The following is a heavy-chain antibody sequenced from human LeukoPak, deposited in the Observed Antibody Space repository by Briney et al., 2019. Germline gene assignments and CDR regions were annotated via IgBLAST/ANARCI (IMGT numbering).Heavy chain of an antibody. V-gene: IGHV4-39*01. CDR3: ARHRREQQLELFDS. CDR2: IPYSGAT. J-gene: IGHJ4*02. CDR1: GGSISSSDYY. D-gene: IGHD6-13*01. Sequence: SVTLSLTCTVSGGSISSSDYYWGWIRQPPGEGLEWIGSIPYSGATDHNPSLKSRVTISVDTSKNQFSLKLSFVTAADTAVYYCARHRREQQLELFDSWGQGTLVTVSS.